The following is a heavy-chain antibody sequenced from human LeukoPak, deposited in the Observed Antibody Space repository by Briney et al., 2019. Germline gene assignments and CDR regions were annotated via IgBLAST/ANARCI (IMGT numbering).Heavy chain of an antibody. Sequence: PSETLSLTCAVYGGSFSGYYWSWIRQPPGKGLEWIGEINHSGSTNYNPSLKSRVTISVDTSKNQLSLKLSSVTAADTAVYYCARGRRTYYYYYGMDVWGQGTTVTVSS. V-gene: IGHV4-34*01. J-gene: IGHJ6*02. CDR1: GGSFSGYY. CDR3: ARGRRTYYYYYGMDV. CDR2: INHSGST.